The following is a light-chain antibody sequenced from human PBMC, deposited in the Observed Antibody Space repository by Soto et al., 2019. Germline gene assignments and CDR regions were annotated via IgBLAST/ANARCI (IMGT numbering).Light chain of an antibody. Sequence: QSVLTQPPSVSGAPGQRVTISCTGSSSNIGAGYDVHWYQQLPGTAPKLLIYGNSNRPSGVPDRFSGSKSGTSASLAITGLQAEDEDHYYCQPYDSSLSGYVFGTGTKLTVL. V-gene: IGLV1-40*01. J-gene: IGLJ1*01. CDR1: SSNIGAGYD. CDR2: GNS. CDR3: QPYDSSLSGYV.